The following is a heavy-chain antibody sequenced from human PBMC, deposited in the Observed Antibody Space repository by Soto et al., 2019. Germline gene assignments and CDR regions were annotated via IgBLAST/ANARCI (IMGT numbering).Heavy chain of an antibody. Sequence: GGSLRLSCVASGFTYKNYAMSWVRQAPGRGLEWISGISGNGGSTYYAGSVKGRFTISRDNSKITLYLQMDDLRAEDTAVYYCARDRTFNFYYGMDVWGQGTTVTVSS. CDR2: ISGNGGST. V-gene: IGHV3-23*01. CDR3: ARDRTFNFYYGMDV. CDR1: GFTYKNYA. J-gene: IGHJ6*02.